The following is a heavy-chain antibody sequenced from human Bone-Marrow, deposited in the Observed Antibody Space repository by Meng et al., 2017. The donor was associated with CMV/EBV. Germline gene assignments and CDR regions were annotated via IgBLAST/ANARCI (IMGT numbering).Heavy chain of an antibody. D-gene: IGHD5-18*01. CDR1: GFTFSSYW. V-gene: IGHV3-7*01. Sequence: GGSLRLSCAASGFTFSSYWMSWVRQAPGKGLEWVANIKQDGSEKYYVDSVKGRFTISRDNAKNSLYLQMNSLRAEDTAVYYCARDANRGYSYGSLDYWGQGTLVTVSS. J-gene: IGHJ4*02. CDR3: ARDANRGYSYGSLDY. CDR2: IKQDGSEK.